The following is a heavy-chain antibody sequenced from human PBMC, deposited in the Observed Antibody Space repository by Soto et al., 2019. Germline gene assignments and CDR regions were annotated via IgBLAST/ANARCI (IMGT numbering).Heavy chain of an antibody. D-gene: IGHD1-26*01. J-gene: IGHJ4*02. Sequence: QVQLVQSGAEVKKPGASVKVSCKASGYTFTSYAMHWVRQAPGQRLEWMGWINAGNGNTKYSQKFQGRVTITRDTSASTAYMELSSLRYEDTAVYYCASAALIVGANRPHYWGQGTLVTVSS. CDR3: ASAALIVGANRPHY. CDR1: GYTFTSYA. V-gene: IGHV1-3*01. CDR2: INAGNGNT.